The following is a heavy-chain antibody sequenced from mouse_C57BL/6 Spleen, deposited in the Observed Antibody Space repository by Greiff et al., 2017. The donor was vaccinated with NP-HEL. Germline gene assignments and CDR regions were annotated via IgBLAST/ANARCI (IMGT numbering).Heavy chain of an antibody. Sequence: DVKLVESGGGLVQPKGSLKLSCAASGFSFNTYAMNWVRQAPGKGLEWVARIRSKSNNYATYYADSVKDRFTISRDDSESMLYLQMNNLKTEDTAMYYCVRHRDYGSSYFDYWGQGTTLTVSS. CDR2: IRSKSNNYAT. J-gene: IGHJ2*01. D-gene: IGHD1-1*01. V-gene: IGHV10-1*01. CDR1: GFSFNTYA. CDR3: VRHRDYGSSYFDY.